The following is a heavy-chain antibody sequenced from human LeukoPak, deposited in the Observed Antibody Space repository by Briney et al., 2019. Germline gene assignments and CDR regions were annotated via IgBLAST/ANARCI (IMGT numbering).Heavy chain of an antibody. D-gene: IGHD3-22*01. J-gene: IGHJ4*02. V-gene: IGHV1-46*01. Sequence: ASVKVSCKASGYTFTSYYMHWVRQAPGQGLEWMGIINPSGGSTSYAQKFRGRVTMTRDTSTSTVYMELSSLRSEDTAVYYCAREGKEYYYDSSGYPLDYWGQGTLVTVSS. CDR3: AREGKEYYYDSSGYPLDY. CDR1: GYTFTSYY. CDR2: INPSGGST.